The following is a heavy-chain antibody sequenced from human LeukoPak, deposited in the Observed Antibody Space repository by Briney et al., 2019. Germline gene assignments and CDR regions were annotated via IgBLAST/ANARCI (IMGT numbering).Heavy chain of an antibody. CDR1: GGTFSSYA. CDR3: AREEPGIAAAGSKGGSWFDP. Sequence: SVKVSCKASGGTFSSYAISWVRQAPGQVLEWMGGIIPIFGTANYAQKFQGRVTITTDESTSTAYMELSSLRSEDTAVYYCAREEPGIAAAGSKGGSWFDPWGQGTLVTVSS. CDR2: IIPIFGTA. D-gene: IGHD6-13*01. V-gene: IGHV1-69*05. J-gene: IGHJ5*02.